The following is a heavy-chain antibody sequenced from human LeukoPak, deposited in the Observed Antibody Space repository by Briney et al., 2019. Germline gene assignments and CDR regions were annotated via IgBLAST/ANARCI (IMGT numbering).Heavy chain of an antibody. Sequence: ASVKVSCKASGYTFTSYDINWVRQATGQGLEWMGWMNPNSGNTGYAQKFQGRVNMTRNTSISTAYMELSSLRSEDTAVYYCARGGVPAAQGDYYYYYMDVWGKGTTVTVSS. CDR3: ARGGVPAAQGDYYYYYMDV. D-gene: IGHD2-2*01. CDR2: MNPNSGNT. V-gene: IGHV1-8*01. CDR1: GYTFTSYD. J-gene: IGHJ6*03.